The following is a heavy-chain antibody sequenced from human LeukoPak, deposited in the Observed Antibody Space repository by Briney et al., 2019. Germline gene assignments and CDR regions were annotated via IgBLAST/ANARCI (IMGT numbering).Heavy chain of an antibody. CDR1: GGSFSSYY. V-gene: IGHV4-34*01. Sequence: SETLSLTCAVYGGSFSSYYWSWIRQPPGKGLEWIGEINHSGSTNYNPSLKSRVTISVDTSKNQFSLKLSSVTAADTAVYYCARGLKRPITMVRGVIINRWFDPWGQGTLVTVSS. J-gene: IGHJ5*02. CDR3: ARGLKRPITMVRGVIINRWFDP. CDR2: INHSGST. D-gene: IGHD3-10*01.